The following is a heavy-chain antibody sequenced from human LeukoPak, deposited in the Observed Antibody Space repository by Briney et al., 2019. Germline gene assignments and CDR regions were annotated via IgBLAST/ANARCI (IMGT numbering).Heavy chain of an antibody. V-gene: IGHV3-23*01. CDR3: AKGSRGSTSCYVDY. CDR1: GFTFSSYA. CDR2: ISGSGGST. Sequence: GSLSLSCAASGFTFSSYAMSWVRQAPGKGLEWVSAISGSGGSTYYADSVKGRFTISRDNSKNTLYLQMNSLRAEDTAVYYCAKGSRGSTSCYVDYWGQGTLVTVSS. J-gene: IGHJ4*02. D-gene: IGHD2-2*01.